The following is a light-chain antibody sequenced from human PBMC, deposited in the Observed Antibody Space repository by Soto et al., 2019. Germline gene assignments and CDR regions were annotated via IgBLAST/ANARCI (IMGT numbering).Light chain of an antibody. CDR2: DAS. J-gene: IGKJ1*01. Sequence: EIVLTQSPGTLSLSPGERATLSCRASQSVSSSYLAWYQQKPGQAPRLVIYDASTRATGIPDRFSGSGSGTEFTLTISRLEPEDFAVYYCQQYGSSSWTFGQGAKVDIK. CDR3: QQYGSSSWT. V-gene: IGKV3-20*01. CDR1: QSVSSSY.